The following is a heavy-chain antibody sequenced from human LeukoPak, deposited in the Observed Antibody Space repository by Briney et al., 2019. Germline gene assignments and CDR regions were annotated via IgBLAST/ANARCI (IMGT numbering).Heavy chain of an antibody. Sequence: SVKVSCKASGGTFSSYAISWVRQAPGQGLEWMGGIIPIFGTANYAQKFQGRVTITADESTSTAYMELSSLRSEDTAVYYCARDSITIFGVVTPRRFYFDDWGQGTLVTVSS. V-gene: IGHV1-69*13. D-gene: IGHD3-3*01. CDR2: IIPIFGTA. CDR1: GGTFSSYA. CDR3: ARDSITIFGVVTPRRFYFDD. J-gene: IGHJ4*02.